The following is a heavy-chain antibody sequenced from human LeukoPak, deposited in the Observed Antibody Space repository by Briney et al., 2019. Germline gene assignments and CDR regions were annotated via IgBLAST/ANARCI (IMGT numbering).Heavy chain of an antibody. CDR1: GGSISSYY. CDR2: IYYSGST. Sequence: SETLSPTCTVSGGSISSYYWSWIRQPPGKGLEWIGYIYYSGSTNYNPSLKSRVTISVDTSKNQFSLKLSSVTAADTAVYYCARVESYDSSGRYYYYMDVWGKGTTVTVSS. D-gene: IGHD3-22*01. CDR3: ARVESYDSSGRYYYYMDV. J-gene: IGHJ6*03. V-gene: IGHV4-59*01.